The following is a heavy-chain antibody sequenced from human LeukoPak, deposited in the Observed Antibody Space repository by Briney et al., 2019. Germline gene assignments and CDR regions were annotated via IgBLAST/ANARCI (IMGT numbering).Heavy chain of an antibody. CDR3: ARDFSSSSTVYYYYYMDV. D-gene: IGHD6-6*01. V-gene: IGHV4-38-2*02. CDR2: MYHSGTT. CDR1: GYSISSAYY. Sequence: SETLSLTCSVSGYSISSAYYWGWIRQPPGKGLEWIGTMYHSGTTYYNPSLKSRVTISLDTSKNQFSLKLSSVTAADTAIYYCARDFSSSSTVYYYYYMDVWGKGTTVTVSS. J-gene: IGHJ6*03.